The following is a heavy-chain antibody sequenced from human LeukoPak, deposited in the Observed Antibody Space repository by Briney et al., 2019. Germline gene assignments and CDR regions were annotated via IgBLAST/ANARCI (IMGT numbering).Heavy chain of an antibody. CDR2: INHSGST. CDR1: GGSFSGYY. D-gene: IGHD3-22*01. Sequence: SETLSLTCAVYGGSFSGYYWSWIRQPPGKGLEWIGEINHSGSTNYNPSLKSRVTISVDTSKNQFSLKLSSVTAADTAVYYCARNKHYYDSSGYVYWGQGTLVTVSS. V-gene: IGHV4-34*01. CDR3: ARNKHYYDSSGYVY. J-gene: IGHJ4*02.